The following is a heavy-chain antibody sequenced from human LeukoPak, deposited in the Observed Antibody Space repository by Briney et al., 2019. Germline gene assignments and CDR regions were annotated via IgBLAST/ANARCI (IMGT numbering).Heavy chain of an antibody. CDR2: ITGNSEYI. Sequence: GGSLRLSCAASGFTFSRYSMNWVRQAPGKGLEWVSCITGNSEYIFYTDSVKGRFTISRDNAKNSLYLQMNSLRAEDTAVYFCAKFQVRYGDSEYYFDSWGQGALVTVSS. V-gene: IGHV3-21*01. J-gene: IGHJ4*02. D-gene: IGHD5-18*01. CDR3: AKFQVRYGDSEYYFDS. CDR1: GFTFSRYS.